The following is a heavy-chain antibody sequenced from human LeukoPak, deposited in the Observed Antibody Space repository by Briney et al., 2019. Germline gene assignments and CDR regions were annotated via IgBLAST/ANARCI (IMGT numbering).Heavy chain of an antibody. V-gene: IGHV4-59*08. CDR3: ARHSSSRAVGY. CDR1: SGSISNYY. J-gene: IGHJ4*02. CDR2: IYYSGST. Sequence: PSETLSLTCTVSSGSISNYYWSWIRQPPGKGLEWIGYIYYSGSTNYNPSLKSRVTISVDTSKHQFSLKLSSVTAADTAVYYCARHSSSRAVGYWGQGTLVTVSS. D-gene: IGHD6-13*01.